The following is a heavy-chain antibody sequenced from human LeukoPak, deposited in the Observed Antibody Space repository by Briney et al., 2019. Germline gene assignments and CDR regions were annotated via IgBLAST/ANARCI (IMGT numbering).Heavy chain of an antibody. Sequence: PGGSLRLSCAASGFTFRHAWMNWVRQAPGKGLEWVSSISSGSNYMYYADSLKGRFTISRDNAKNSLYLQMNSLRAEDTAVYYCARALHSNYDFVYDYWGQGTLVTVSS. CDR3: ARALHSNYDFVYDY. CDR1: GFTFRHAW. D-gene: IGHD4-11*01. CDR2: ISSGSNYM. V-gene: IGHV3-21*01. J-gene: IGHJ4*02.